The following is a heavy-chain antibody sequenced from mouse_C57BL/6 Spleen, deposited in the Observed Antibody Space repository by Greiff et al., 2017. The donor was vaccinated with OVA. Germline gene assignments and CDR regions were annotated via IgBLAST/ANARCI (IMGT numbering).Heavy chain of an antibody. Sequence: EVQLQQSGPELVKPGASVKISCKASGYTFTDYYMNWVKQSHGKSLEWIGDINPNNCGTSYNQKFKGKATLTVDKSSSTAYMELRSLTSEDSAVYYCARGGYGYDGGWFAYWGQGTLVTVSA. CDR1: GYTFTDYY. J-gene: IGHJ3*01. CDR3: ARGGYGYDGGWFAY. CDR2: INPNNCGT. D-gene: IGHD2-2*01. V-gene: IGHV1-26*01.